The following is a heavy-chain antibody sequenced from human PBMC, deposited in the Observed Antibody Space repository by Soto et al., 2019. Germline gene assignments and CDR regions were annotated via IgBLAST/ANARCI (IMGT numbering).Heavy chain of an antibody. V-gene: IGHV4-31*03. CDR2: IYYSCST. D-gene: IGHD5-12*01. Sequence: QVPLQESGPGLVKPSQTLSLTFTVSSSSISSGGYYWSWIRQHPGKGLEWIGYIYYSCSTYYNSSLEGRVTISVDTSKNQSSLKLSSVTAADTAVYYCARQGVSDGYHFPWGQGTLVTDSS. J-gene: IGHJ5*02. CDR3: ARQGVSDGYHFP. CDR1: SSSISSGGYY.